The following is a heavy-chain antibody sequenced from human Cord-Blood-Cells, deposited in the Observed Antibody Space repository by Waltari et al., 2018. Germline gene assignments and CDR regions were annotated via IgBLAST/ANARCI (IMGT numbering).Heavy chain of an antibody. J-gene: IGHJ4*02. D-gene: IGHD6-13*01. CDR3: ARSASSSWFDY. CDR1: GFTFSSHS. Sequence: EVQLVESGGGLVKPGGSLRLSCAASGFTFSSHSMNWVRQAPGKGLEWVSSISSSSSYIYYADSVKGRFTISRDNAKNSLYLQMNSLRAEDTAVYYCARSASSSWFDYWGQGTLVTVSS. CDR2: ISSSSSYI. V-gene: IGHV3-21*01.